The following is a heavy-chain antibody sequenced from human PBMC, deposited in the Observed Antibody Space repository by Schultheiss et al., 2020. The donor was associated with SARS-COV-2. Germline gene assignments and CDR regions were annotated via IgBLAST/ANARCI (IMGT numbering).Heavy chain of an antibody. D-gene: IGHD6-19*01. CDR2: INSDGSST. J-gene: IGHJ4*02. V-gene: IGHV3-74*01. CDR3: ARGGYSSGWYHYFDY. CDR1: GFTFSSYW. Sequence: GESLKISCAASGFTFSSYWMHWVRQAPGKGLVWVSRINSDGSSTSYADSVKGRFTISRDNAKNTLYLQMNSLRAEDTAVYYCARGGYSSGWYHYFDYWGQGTLVKVSS.